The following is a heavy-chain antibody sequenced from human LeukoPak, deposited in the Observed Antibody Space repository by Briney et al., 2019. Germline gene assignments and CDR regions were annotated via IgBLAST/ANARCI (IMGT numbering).Heavy chain of an antibody. Sequence: GGSLRLSCAASGFTFSSYSMNWVRQAPGKGLEWVGFIRSKAYGGTTEYAASVKGRFTISRDDSKSIAYLQMNSLKTEDTAVYYCTKYSSRRGYFDYWGQGTLVTVSS. CDR1: GFTFSSYS. CDR2: IRSKAYGGTT. D-gene: IGHD5-18*01. V-gene: IGHV3-49*04. CDR3: TKYSSRRGYFDY. J-gene: IGHJ4*02.